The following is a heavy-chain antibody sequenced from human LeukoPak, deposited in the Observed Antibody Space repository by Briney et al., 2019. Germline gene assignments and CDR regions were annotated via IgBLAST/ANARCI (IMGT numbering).Heavy chain of an antibody. D-gene: IGHD3-3*01. J-gene: IGHJ4*02. CDR1: GFSFSTYS. Sequence: KPGGSLRLSCVASGFSFSTYSMNWVRQAPGKGLEWVSSVTGSGTTKYYADSVKGRFVISRDNAKNSLYLQMNSLRDEDTAVYYCARGRSGSYNDYWGQGTLVTVSS. CDR3: ARGRSGSYNDY. CDR2: VTGSGTTK. V-gene: IGHV3-21*06.